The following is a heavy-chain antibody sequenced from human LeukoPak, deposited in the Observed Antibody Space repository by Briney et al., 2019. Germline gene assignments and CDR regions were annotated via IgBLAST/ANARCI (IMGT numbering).Heavy chain of an antibody. V-gene: IGHV4-4*07. CDR1: GGSISSYY. CDR3: ARVDTAMADMDV. Sequence: SETLSLTCTVSGGSISSYYWSWIRQPAGKGLEWIGRIYISGSGSTNYNPSLKSRVTISVDTSKNQFSLKLSSVTAADTAVYYCARVDTAMADMDVWGKGTTVTVSS. CDR2: IYISGSGST. D-gene: IGHD5-18*01. J-gene: IGHJ6*03.